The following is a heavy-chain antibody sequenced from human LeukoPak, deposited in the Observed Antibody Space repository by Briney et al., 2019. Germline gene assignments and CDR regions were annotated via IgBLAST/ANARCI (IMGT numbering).Heavy chain of an antibody. CDR1: GGSVSSGSYY. CDR2: IYYSGNT. J-gene: IGHJ4*02. V-gene: IGHV4-61*01. D-gene: IGHD3-22*01. Sequence: ETLSLTRTVSGGSVSSGSYYWTWIRQPPGKGLEWIGYIYYSGNTNYNPSLKSRVTISLDTSKNQFSLRLSSVTAADTAVYYCAREQYDSSGYFDYWGQGTLVTVSS. CDR3: AREQYDSSGYFDY.